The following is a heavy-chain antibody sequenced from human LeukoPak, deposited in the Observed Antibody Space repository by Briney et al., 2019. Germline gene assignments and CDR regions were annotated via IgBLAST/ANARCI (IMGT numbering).Heavy chain of an antibody. CDR2: ISGSGGST. CDR1: GFTFSSYA. V-gene: IGHV3-23*01. J-gene: IGHJ6*02. Sequence: GGSLRLSCAASGFTFSSYAMSWVRQAPGKGLEWVSAISGSGGSTYYADSVKGRFTISRDNSKNTLYLQMNSLRAEDTAVYYCAKDLFPLLAAGENGMDVWGQGTTVTVSS. D-gene: IGHD3-10*01. CDR3: AKDLFPLLAAGENGMDV.